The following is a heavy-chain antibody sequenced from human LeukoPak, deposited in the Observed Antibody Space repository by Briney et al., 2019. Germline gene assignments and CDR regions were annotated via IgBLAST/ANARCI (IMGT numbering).Heavy chain of an antibody. CDR2: IKSKTDGGTT. V-gene: IGHV3-15*01. CDR1: GFTFSNAW. D-gene: IGHD2-2*01. CDR3: TTDAGDIVVVPADPFDY. Sequence: GGSLRLSCAASGFTFSNAWMSWVRQAPGKGLEWVGRIKSKTDGGTTDYAAPVKGRFTISRDDSKNTLYLQMNSLTTEDTAVYYCTTDAGDIVVVPADPFDYWGQGTLVTVSS. J-gene: IGHJ4*02.